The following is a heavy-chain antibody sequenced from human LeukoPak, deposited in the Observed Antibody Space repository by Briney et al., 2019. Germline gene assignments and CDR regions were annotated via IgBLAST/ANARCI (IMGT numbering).Heavy chain of an antibody. V-gene: IGHV4-4*07. CDR2: IYTSGSS. D-gene: IGHD4-23*01. CDR3: AREDSGNSDDSLDI. J-gene: IGHJ3*02. Sequence: SETLSLTCTVSGGSISIYYWIWIRQPAGKGLEWIGRIYTSGSSNYNPSLKSRVTMSVDTSKNQFSLKLSSVTAADTAVYYCAREDSGNSDDSLDIWGQGTMVTVSS. CDR1: GGSISIYY.